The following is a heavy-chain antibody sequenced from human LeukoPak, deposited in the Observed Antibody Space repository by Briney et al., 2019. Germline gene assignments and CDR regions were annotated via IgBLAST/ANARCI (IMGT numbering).Heavy chain of an antibody. CDR1: GGSVSSGSYH. Sequence: SETLSLTCTVSGGSVSSGSYHWSWIRQPPGKGLEWIGYIYYSGSTNYNPSLKSRVTISVDTSKNQFSLELRSVTAADTAMYYCARVLGHSGYFDYWGQGTLVTVSS. J-gene: IGHJ4*02. D-gene: IGHD5-12*01. CDR3: ARVLGHSGYFDY. CDR2: IYYSGST. V-gene: IGHV4-61*01.